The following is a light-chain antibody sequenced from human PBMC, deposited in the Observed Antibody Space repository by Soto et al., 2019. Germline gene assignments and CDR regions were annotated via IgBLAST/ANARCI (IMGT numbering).Light chain of an antibody. Sequence: QSALTQPPSASGSPGQSVIISRSGSSNDVGGYDHVSWYQQHPGKAPKLMLFDVNKRPSGVPGRFSGSKSGNTASLTVSGLQAEDEADYYCCSYAGSENHVVFGGGTKLTVL. CDR3: CSYAGSENHVV. J-gene: IGLJ2*01. CDR1: SNDVGGYDH. CDR2: DVN. V-gene: IGLV2-8*01.